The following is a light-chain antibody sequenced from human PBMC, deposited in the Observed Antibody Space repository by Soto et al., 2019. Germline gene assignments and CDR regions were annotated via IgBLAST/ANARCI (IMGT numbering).Light chain of an antibody. CDR1: MRDVGAYNL. J-gene: IGLJ1*01. Sequence: QSALTQPASVSGSPGQSITISCAGTMRDVGAYNLVSWYQQHPGRAPQLIIYEVRNRPSGVPDRLSASKSGTSGSLAITGLQAEDEGHYYCQSYDRGLTAYVFGTGTKVTVL. CDR3: QSYDRGLTAYV. V-gene: IGLV2-14*01. CDR2: EVR.